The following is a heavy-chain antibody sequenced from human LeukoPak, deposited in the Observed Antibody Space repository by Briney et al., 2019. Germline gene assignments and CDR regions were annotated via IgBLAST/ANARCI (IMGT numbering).Heavy chain of an antibody. CDR1: GFVFSTYA. J-gene: IGHJ4*02. CDR3: ARRCSSTSCYSDY. CDR2: ISSRPSTV. Sequence: GGSLRLSCTGSGFVFSTYAMNWVRQAPGKGLEWVAYISSRPSTVYYANSVKGRFTISRDKAKKSVYLQMNSLRAEDTAVYYCARRCSSTSCYSDYWGQGTLVTVSS. V-gene: IGHV3-48*01. D-gene: IGHD2-2*01.